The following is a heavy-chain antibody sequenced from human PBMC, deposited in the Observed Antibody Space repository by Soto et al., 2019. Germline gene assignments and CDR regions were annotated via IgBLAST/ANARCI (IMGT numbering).Heavy chain of an antibody. V-gene: IGHV3-23*01. CDR3: AKVSRYSSSSRWFDP. D-gene: IGHD6-6*01. J-gene: IGHJ5*02. Sequence: GGSLRLSCAASGFTFSSYAMSWVRQAPGKGLEWVSAISGSGGSTYYADSVKGRFTISRDNSKNTLYLQMNSLRAEDTAVYYCAKVSRYSSSSRWFDPWGQGTLVTVSS. CDR2: ISGSGGST. CDR1: GFTFSSYA.